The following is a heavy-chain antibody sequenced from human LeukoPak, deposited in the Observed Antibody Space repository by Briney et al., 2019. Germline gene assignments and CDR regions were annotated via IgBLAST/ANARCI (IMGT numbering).Heavy chain of an antibody. CDR2: IWYDGSNK. CDR1: GFTFSSYG. CDR3: ARGGRYYDILTGYYITYYFDY. V-gene: IGHV3-33*01. D-gene: IGHD3-9*01. J-gene: IGHJ4*02. Sequence: TGGSLRLSCAASGFTFSSYGMHWVRQAPGKGLEWVAVIWYDGSNKYYADSVKGRFTISRDNSKNTLYLQMNSLRAEDTAVYYCARGGRYYDILTGYYITYYFDYWGQGTLVTVSS.